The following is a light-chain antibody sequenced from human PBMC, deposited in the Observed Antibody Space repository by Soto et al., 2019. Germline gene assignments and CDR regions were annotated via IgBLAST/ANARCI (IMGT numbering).Light chain of an antibody. CDR2: DDN. CDR3: GSWDSSLGAHD. V-gene: IGLV1-51*01. J-gene: IGLJ1*01. CDR1: SSNIGGNS. Sequence: QSVLTQPPSVSAATGQEVTISCSGSSSNIGGNSVSSYQQLPGTAPKLLMYDDNKRPSGIPDRFSCSKCGTSTTLGITGFQTGEEADYYCGSWDSSLGAHDFGSGTKGTV.